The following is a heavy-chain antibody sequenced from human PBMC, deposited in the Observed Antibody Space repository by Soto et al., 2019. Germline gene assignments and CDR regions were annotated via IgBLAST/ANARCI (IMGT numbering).Heavy chain of an antibody. J-gene: IGHJ4*02. CDR1: GFTFSDYY. V-gene: IGHV3-11*01. CDR2: ISSSGSTI. D-gene: IGHD3-3*01. CDR3: ARVERGITIFGVVIPPFDY. Sequence: GGSLGLSCAASGFTFSDYYMSWIRQAPGKGLEWVSYISSSGSTIYYADSVKGRFTISRDNAKNSLYLQMNSLRAEDTAVYYCARVERGITIFGVVIPPFDYWGQGTLVTVSS.